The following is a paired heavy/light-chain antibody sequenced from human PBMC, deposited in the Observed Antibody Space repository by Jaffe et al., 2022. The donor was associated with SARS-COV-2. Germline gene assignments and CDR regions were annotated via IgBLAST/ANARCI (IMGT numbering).Heavy chain of an antibody. Sequence: QLQLQESGPGLVKPSETLSLTCTVSGGSVSSNSYYWVWIRQPPGKGLEWIGSISDSGSTYYNPSLQSRVTISVDTSKNQFSLKLSSVTAADTAVYYCARSLKTSQYGSGYFGPWGQGTLVTVSS. V-gene: IGHV4-39*01. CDR2: ISDSGST. J-gene: IGHJ5*02. D-gene: IGHD3-10*01. CDR3: ARSLKTSQYGSGYFGP. CDR1: GGSVSSNSYY.
Light chain of an antibody. CDR3: LQYYSTPDT. Sequence: DIVMTQSPDSLAVSLGERATINCKSSQSVLYSSNNKNYLAWYQQKPGQPPKLLIYWASTRESGVPDRFSGSGSGTDFTLTISSLQAEDVAVYYCLQYYSTPDTFGQGTKLEIK. CDR1: QSVLYSSNNKNY. V-gene: IGKV4-1*01. CDR2: WAS. J-gene: IGKJ2*01.